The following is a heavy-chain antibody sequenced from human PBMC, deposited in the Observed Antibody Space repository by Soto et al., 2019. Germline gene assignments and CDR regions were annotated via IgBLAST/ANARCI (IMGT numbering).Heavy chain of an antibody. CDR1: GGSISSSSYY. D-gene: IGHD6-19*01. V-gene: IGHV4-39*01. J-gene: IGHJ4*02. Sequence: QLQLQESGPGLVKPSETLSLTCTVSGGSISSSSYYWGWIRQPPGKGLEWIGSIYYSGSTYSNPSLQSRVTISVDPSTNQFSLKLSSVPAADTAVYYCARHEAPSGWYFDYWGQGTLVTVSS. CDR2: IYYSGST. CDR3: ARHEAPSGWYFDY.